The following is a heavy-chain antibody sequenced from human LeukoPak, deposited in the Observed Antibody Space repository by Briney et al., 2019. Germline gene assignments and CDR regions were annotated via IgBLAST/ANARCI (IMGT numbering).Heavy chain of an antibody. CDR3: ARARYCSSTSCYDGMDV. Sequence: GGSLRLSCAASGFTFSSYEMNWVRQAPGKGLEWVSYISSSGSTIYYADSVKGRFTISRGNAKNSLYLQMNSLRAEDTAVYYCARARYCSSTSCYDGMDVWGQGTTVTVSS. D-gene: IGHD2-2*01. CDR1: GFTFSSYE. V-gene: IGHV3-48*03. CDR2: ISSSGSTI. J-gene: IGHJ6*02.